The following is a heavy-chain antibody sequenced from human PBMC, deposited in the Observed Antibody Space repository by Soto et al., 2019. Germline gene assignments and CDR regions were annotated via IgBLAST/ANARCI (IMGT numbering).Heavy chain of an antibody. J-gene: IGHJ3*02. CDR3: ASVSGTVRFWGWFSLCAFDI. CDR1: GFTFSSYW. V-gene: IGHV3-7*01. CDR2: IKQDGSEK. D-gene: IGHD3-3*01. Sequence: EVQLVESGGGLVQPGGSLRLSCAASGFTFSSYWMSWVRQAPGKGLEWVANIKQDGSEKYYVDSVKGRFTISRDNAKNALYLQINILRAEDTAVYYCASVSGTVRFWGWFSLCAFDIWGQGTMVTLSS.